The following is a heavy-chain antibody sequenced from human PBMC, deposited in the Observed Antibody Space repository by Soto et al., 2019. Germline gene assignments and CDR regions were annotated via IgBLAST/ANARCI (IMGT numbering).Heavy chain of an antibody. V-gene: IGHV3-53*01. J-gene: IGHJ4*02. CDR1: GFTVSTNY. CDR3: ARASIAAAGYYFAY. Sequence: EVQLVESGGGLIQPGGSLRLSCAASGFTVSTNYMSWVRQAPGKGLEWVSVIYSGGSTYYADSVKGRFTIYRDNSKNTLYLQMNSLRADDTAVYYCARASIAAAGYYFAYWGQGTLVTVSS. D-gene: IGHD6-13*01. CDR2: IYSGGST.